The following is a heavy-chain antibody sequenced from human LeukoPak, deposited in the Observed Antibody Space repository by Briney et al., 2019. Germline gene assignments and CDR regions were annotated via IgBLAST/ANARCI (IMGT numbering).Heavy chain of an antibody. CDR1: GLTFSSYG. CDR3: ARVRSSGWSINWFDP. D-gene: IGHD6-19*01. Sequence: GRSLRLSCAASGLTFSSYGMHWVRQAPGKGLEWVAVISYEGSYQNYADSVKGRFTISRDNSKNMVYLQMNSLRVEDTAVYYCARVRSSGWSINWFDPWGQGTLVTVSS. J-gene: IGHJ5*02. CDR2: ISYEGSYQ. V-gene: IGHV3-30*03.